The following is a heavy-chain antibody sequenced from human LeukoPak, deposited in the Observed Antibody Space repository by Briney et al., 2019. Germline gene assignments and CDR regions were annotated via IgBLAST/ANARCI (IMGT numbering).Heavy chain of an antibody. D-gene: IGHD3-10*01. Sequence: GGSLRLSCEAYGFNFDHYAMHWVRQVPGKGLEWVSLTNWNGDTTYYAASVQGRFTISRDNRKKSLYLQMNGLRPEDTALYYCAKDRGRGFGELDFWGQGTLVAVSS. J-gene: IGHJ4*02. V-gene: IGHV3-43D*03. CDR2: TNWNGDTT. CDR3: AKDRGRGFGELDF. CDR1: GFNFDHYA.